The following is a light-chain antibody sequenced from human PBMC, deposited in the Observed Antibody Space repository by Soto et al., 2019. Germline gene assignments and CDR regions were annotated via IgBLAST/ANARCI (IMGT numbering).Light chain of an antibody. J-gene: IGLJ1*01. V-gene: IGLV1-40*01. CDR3: QSYDSSLSGYV. CDR1: SSNIGAGYD. CDR2: GNS. Sequence: QSVLTQPPSVSAAPGQRVTISCTGSSSNIGAGYDVHWYQQLPGTAPKLLIYGNSNRPSGVPDRFSGSKSCTSASLAITGLQADDEADYYCQSYDSSLSGYVFGTGTKLTVL.